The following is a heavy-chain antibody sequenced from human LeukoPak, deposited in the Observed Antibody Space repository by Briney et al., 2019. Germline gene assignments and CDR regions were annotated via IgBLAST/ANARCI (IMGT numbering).Heavy chain of an antibody. CDR3: AREPFWSGYYSNLHFDY. CDR1: GFTFSSYA. Sequence: QPGGSLRLSCAASGFTFSSYAMSWVRQAPGKGPEWVSYIDARSGITYYADSVQGRFTISRDNAKESVFLQMNSLRAEDTAVYYCAREPFWSGYYSNLHFDYWGQGTLVTVSS. CDR2: IDARSGIT. V-gene: IGHV3-48*01. D-gene: IGHD3-3*01. J-gene: IGHJ4*02.